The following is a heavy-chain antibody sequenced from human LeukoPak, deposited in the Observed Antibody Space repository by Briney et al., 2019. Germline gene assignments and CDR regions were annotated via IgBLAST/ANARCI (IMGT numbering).Heavy chain of an antibody. V-gene: IGHV4-59*08. CDR2: IYYSGST. CDR1: GGSISSYY. Sequence: TSETLSLTCTVSGGSISSYYWSWIRQPPGKGLEWIGYIYYSGSTNYNPSLKSRVTISVDTSKNQFSLKLSSVAAADTAVYYCARNMVRGVFFDYWGQGTLVTVSS. CDR3: ARNMVRGVFFDY. D-gene: IGHD3-10*01. J-gene: IGHJ4*02.